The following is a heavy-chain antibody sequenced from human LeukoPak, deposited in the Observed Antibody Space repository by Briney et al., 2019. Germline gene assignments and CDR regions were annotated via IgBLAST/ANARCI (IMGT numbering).Heavy chain of an antibody. CDR1: GGSFSGYY. J-gene: IGHJ6*03. CDR2: INHSGST. CDR3: ARGVPIAARSYYYYYCMDV. Sequence: SETLSLTCAVYGGSFSGYYWSWIRQPPGKGLEWIGEINHSGSTNYNPSLKSRVTISVDTSKNQFSLKLSSVTAADTAVYYCARGVPIAARSYYYYYCMDVWGKGTTVTVSS. D-gene: IGHD6-6*01. V-gene: IGHV4-34*01.